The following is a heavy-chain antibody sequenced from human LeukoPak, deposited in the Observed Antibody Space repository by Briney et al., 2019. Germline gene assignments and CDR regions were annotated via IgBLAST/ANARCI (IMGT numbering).Heavy chain of an antibody. CDR3: ARDRARIAAAGKKFDP. V-gene: IGHV1-18*04. CDR2: ISAYNGNT. J-gene: IGHJ5*02. CDR1: GYTFTSYG. D-gene: IGHD6-13*01. Sequence: ASVKVSCKASGYTFTSYGIRWVRQAPGQRLEWMGWISAYNGNTNYAQKLQGRVTMTTDTSTSTAYMELRSLRSDDTAVYYCARDRARIAAAGKKFDPWGQGTLVTVSS.